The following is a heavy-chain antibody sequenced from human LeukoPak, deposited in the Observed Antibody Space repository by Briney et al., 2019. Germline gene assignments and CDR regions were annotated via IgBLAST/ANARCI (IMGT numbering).Heavy chain of an antibody. CDR2: INHSGST. J-gene: IGHJ5*02. Sequence: SETLSLTCAVYGGSFSGYYWSWIRQPPGKGLEWIGEINHSGSTNYNPSLKSRVTISVDTSKNQFSLKLSSVTAADTAVYYCARAIRAVVPAGILRFDPWGQGTLVTVSS. CDR3: ARAIRAVVPAGILRFDP. V-gene: IGHV4-34*01. D-gene: IGHD2-2*01. CDR1: GGSFSGYY.